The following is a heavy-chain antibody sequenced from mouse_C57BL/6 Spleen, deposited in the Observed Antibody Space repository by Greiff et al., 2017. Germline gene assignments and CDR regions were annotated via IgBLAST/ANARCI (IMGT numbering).Heavy chain of an antibody. J-gene: IGHJ2*01. Sequence: QVQLQQPGAELVKPGASVKLSCKASGYTFTSYWMQWVKQRPGQGLEWIGEIDPSDSYTNYNQKFKGKATLTVDTSSSTAYMQLSRLTSEDSAVYYGARTTVVSFDDWGQGTTLTVSS. D-gene: IGHD1-1*01. V-gene: IGHV1-50*01. CDR3: ARTTVVSFDD. CDR2: IDPSDSYT. CDR1: GYTFTSYW.